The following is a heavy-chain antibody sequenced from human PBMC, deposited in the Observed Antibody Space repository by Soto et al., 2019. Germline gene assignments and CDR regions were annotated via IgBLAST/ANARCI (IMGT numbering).Heavy chain of an antibody. J-gene: IGHJ5*02. Sequence: GGSLRLSCSASGFTFSSYAMHWVRQAPGKGLEYVSAISSNGGSTYYADSVKGRFTISRDNSKNTLYLQMSSLRAEDTAVYYCALIAARPTSVNIDPWGQGTLVTVSS. CDR2: ISSNGGST. CDR1: GFTFSSYA. D-gene: IGHD6-6*01. CDR3: ALIAARPTSVNIDP. V-gene: IGHV3-64D*06.